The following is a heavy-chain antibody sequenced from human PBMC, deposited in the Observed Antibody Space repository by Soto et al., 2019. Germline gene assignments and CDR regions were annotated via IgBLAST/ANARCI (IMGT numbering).Heavy chain of an antibody. V-gene: IGHV3-23*01. J-gene: IGHJ5*02. D-gene: IGHD2-8*01. CDR2: ISNSAGST. CDR1: GFPFSSFA. Sequence: GGSLRLSCTASGFPFSSFAMNWVRQAPGKGLEWVSFISNSAGSTYYADSVKGRFTISRDNSKNTLYLQMNSLRVEDTALYYCAKDPWSSLNPPSGEAWGQGTMVTVSS. CDR3: AKDPWSSLNPPSGEA.